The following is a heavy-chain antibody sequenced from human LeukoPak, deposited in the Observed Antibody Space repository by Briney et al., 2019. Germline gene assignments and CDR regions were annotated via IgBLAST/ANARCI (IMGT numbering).Heavy chain of an antibody. D-gene: IGHD3-22*01. CDR2: IKSKTDGGTT. J-gene: IGHJ3*02. CDR3: STEPHYYDSSGPCDI. Sequence: GGSLRPSRAASGFTLSNAWVSWARHPPGKGLEWVGCIKSKTDGGTTDYAAPVKGRFTISRDDSKNTLYLQINSLKTEDKAVYYCSTEPHYYDSSGPCDIWGQGTRVSVSS. CDR1: GFTLSNAW. V-gene: IGHV3-15*01.